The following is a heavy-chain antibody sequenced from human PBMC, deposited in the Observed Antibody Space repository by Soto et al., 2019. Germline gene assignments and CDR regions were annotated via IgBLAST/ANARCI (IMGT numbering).Heavy chain of an antibody. CDR3: ARVSGYCSGGSCYSGDGAFDI. Sequence: QVQLQESGPGLVKPSETLSLTCTVSGGSISSYYWSWIRQPPGKGLEWIGYIYYSGSTNYNPSLKSRVTRSVDTSKNQFSLKLSSVTAADTAVYYCARVSGYCSGGSCYSGDGAFDIWGQGTMFTVSS. CDR2: IYYSGST. CDR1: GGSISSYY. J-gene: IGHJ3*02. D-gene: IGHD2-15*01. V-gene: IGHV4-59*01.